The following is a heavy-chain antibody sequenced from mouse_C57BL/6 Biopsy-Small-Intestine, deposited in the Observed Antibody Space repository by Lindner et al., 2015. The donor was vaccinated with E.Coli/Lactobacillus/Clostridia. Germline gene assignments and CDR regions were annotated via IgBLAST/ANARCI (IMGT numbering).Heavy chain of an antibody. CDR2: INPSTGGT. J-gene: IGHJ1*03. D-gene: IGHD2-5*01. V-gene: IGHV1-42*01. Sequence: EVQLQESGPELVKPGASVKISCKASGYSFTGYYMNWVKQSPEKSLEWIGEINPSTGGTTYNQKFKAKATLTVDKSSSTAYMQLKSLTSEDSAVYYCASRGSYYSNYWYFDVWGTGTTVTVSS. CDR3: ASRGSYYSNYWYFDV. CDR1: GYSFTGYY.